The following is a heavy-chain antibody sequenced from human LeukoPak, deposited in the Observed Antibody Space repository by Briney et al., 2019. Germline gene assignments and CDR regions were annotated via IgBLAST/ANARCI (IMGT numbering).Heavy chain of an antibody. CDR3: ARGPRRDLFDY. CDR1: GGSISSYY. CDR2: IYYSGST. D-gene: IGHD1-14*01. Sequence: SGTLSLTCTVSGGSISSYYWSWIRQPPGKGLEWIGYIYYSGSTNYNPSLKSRVTISVDTSKNQFSLKLSSVTAADTAVYYCARGPRRDLFDYWGQGTLVTVSS. V-gene: IGHV4-59*01. J-gene: IGHJ4*02.